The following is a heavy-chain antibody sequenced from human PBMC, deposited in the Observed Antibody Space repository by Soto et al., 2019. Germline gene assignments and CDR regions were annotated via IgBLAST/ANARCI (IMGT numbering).Heavy chain of an antibody. D-gene: IGHD6-19*01. CDR2: IYYSGST. J-gene: IGHJ3*02. Sequence: SETLSLTCTVSRGSISSSSYYWGWNRQPPRKGLEWIGSIYYSGSTFYNPSLKSRVTISVDTSKSQFSLKLSSVTAADTAVYYCATHEGYTSGLDIWDQGTMVSVSS. CDR1: RGSISSSSYY. CDR3: ATHEGYTSGLDI. V-gene: IGHV4-39*01.